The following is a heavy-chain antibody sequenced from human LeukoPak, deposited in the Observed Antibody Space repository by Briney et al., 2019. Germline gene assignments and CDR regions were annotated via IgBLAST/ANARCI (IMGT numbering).Heavy chain of an antibody. CDR3: ARDEPGFGEFLLY. CDR1: GFTFGDYT. Sequence: NPGGSLRLSCAASGFTFGDYTINWVRQAPGKGLEWVSSISSISHYIYYADSLKGRFTISRDNAKNSLYLQKNSLRAEDTAVYYCARDEPGFGEFLLYWGQGTLVTVSS. J-gene: IGHJ4*02. V-gene: IGHV3-21*01. D-gene: IGHD3-10*01. CDR2: ISSISHYI.